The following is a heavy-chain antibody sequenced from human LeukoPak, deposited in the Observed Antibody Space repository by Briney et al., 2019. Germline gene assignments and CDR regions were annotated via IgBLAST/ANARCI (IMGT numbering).Heavy chain of an antibody. J-gene: IGHJ3*02. CDR1: GFTFSSYW. Sequence: PGGSLRLSCAASGFTFSSYWMHWVRQAPGKGLVWVSHINSDGSSTSYADSVKGRFTISRDNAKNTLYLQMNSLRAEDTAVYYCARARYQLLGTYYDFWSGPQDAFDIWGQGTMVTVSS. D-gene: IGHD3-3*01. CDR2: INSDGSST. CDR3: ARARYQLLGTYYDFWSGPQDAFDI. V-gene: IGHV3-74*01.